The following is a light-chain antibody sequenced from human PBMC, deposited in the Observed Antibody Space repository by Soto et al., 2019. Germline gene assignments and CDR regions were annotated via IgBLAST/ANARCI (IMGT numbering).Light chain of an antibody. V-gene: IGKV3-15*01. J-gene: IGKJ1*01. Sequence: KVMTHSPAALSTPPVGRTNLSFRASQSVRSNLAWYQQKPGQPPRLLIYDASTRATGIPSRFSGSGSGTEFTLTISSLKSEDFAVYYCQQYDNWPRTFGQGTKGDIK. CDR1: QSVRSN. CDR2: DAS. CDR3: QQYDNWPRT.